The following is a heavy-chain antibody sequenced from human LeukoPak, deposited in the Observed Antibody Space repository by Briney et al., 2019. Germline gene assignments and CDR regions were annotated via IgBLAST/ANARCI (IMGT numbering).Heavy chain of an antibody. J-gene: IGHJ3*02. Sequence: SQTLSLTCAISGDSVSSNSAAWNWIRQSPSRGLEWLGRTYYRSKWYNDYAVSVKSRITINPDTSKNQFSLQLNSVTPEDTAVYYCAREWGGMVRGVIMADAFDIWGQGTMVTVSS. CDR1: GDSVSSNSAA. D-gene: IGHD3-10*01. CDR3: AREWGGMVRGVIMADAFDI. V-gene: IGHV6-1*01. CDR2: TYYRSKWYN.